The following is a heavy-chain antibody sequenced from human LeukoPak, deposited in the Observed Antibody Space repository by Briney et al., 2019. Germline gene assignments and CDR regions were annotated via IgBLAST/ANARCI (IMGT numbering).Heavy chain of an antibody. Sequence: GGSLRLSCAASGLIFSSYIMHWVRQAPGKGLEWLAVISDDGRDVYYADSVRGRFTISRDNSKNTLYLEVNSLRPDDTAVYYCGTTGSYWGQGTLVTVSS. J-gene: IGHJ4*02. D-gene: IGHD2-8*02. CDR3: GTTGSY. CDR1: GLIFSSYI. V-gene: IGHV3-30*04. CDR2: ISDDGRDV.